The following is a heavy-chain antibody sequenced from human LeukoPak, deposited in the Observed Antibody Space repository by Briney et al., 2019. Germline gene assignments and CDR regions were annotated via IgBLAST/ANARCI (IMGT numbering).Heavy chain of an antibody. J-gene: IGHJ4*01. D-gene: IGHD3-22*01. CDR2: VSGSGGTT. V-gene: IGHV3-23*01. CDR3: AKSLSGYYRYDY. CDR1: GFTFSTYA. Sequence: GGSLRLSCAASGFTFSTYAMSWVRQAPGKGLEWVSAVSGSGGTTYYADSVKGRFTISRDNSKNTLYLQMNSLRAEDTAFYYCAKSLSGYYRYDYWGHGTLLTASS.